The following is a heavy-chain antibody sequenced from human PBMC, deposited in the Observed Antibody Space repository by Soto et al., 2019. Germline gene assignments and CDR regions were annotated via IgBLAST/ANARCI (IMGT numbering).Heavy chain of an antibody. CDR2: IHNSGLT. CDR3: ARLGFCSGDRCRPER. J-gene: IGHJ4*02. D-gene: IGHD2-15*01. V-gene: IGHV4-59*08. Sequence: PSETLSLTCTVPGDPMTSDYWSWIRQSPGKGLEWMGYIHNSGLTYYNPSLGSRVTISLDTSKKQYSLRLTSVTAADTAVYYCARLGFCSGDRCRPERWGQGTLVTVSS. CDR1: GDPMTSDY.